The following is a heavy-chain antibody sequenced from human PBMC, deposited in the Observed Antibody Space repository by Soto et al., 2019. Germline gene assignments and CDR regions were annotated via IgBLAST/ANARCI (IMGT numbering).Heavy chain of an antibody. Sequence: SETLSLTCTVSGGSITSSSHFWGWVRQPPGKGLEWIGTIYFTGNTYYTPSLKSRLTMSIDTSKNEIFLRLNSVTAADTAVYYCAGQTFTIAAASYGRSNWFDPWGPGTLVTVSS. V-gene: IGHV4-39*01. D-gene: IGHD6-25*01. CDR1: GGSITSSSHF. CDR3: AGQTFTIAAASYGRSNWFDP. J-gene: IGHJ5*02. CDR2: IYFTGNT.